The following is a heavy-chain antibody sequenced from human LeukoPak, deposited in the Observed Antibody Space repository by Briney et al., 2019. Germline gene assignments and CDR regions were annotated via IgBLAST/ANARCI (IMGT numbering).Heavy chain of an antibody. V-gene: IGHV4-59*01. D-gene: IGHD3-10*01. Sequence: SETLSLTCTVSGGSISSYYWSWIRQSPGKGLEWIGYIYYSGSTNYNPSLKSRVTISVDTSKNQFSLKLSSVAAADTAVYYCAREVVTMVRGVIIAYGMDVWGQGTTVTVSS. J-gene: IGHJ6*02. CDR3: AREVVTMVRGVIIAYGMDV. CDR1: GGSISSYY. CDR2: IYYSGST.